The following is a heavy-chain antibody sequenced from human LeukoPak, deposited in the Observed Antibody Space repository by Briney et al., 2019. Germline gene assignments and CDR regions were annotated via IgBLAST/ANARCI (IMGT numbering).Heavy chain of an antibody. D-gene: IGHD5-24*01. Sequence: ASVKVSCKASGYTFTSYYMHWVRQAPGQGLEWMGIINPSGGSTSYAQKFQGRVTMTRDTSTSTVYMELSSLRSGDTAVYYYAREVEGYDAFDIWGQGTMITVSS. CDR1: GYTFTSYY. CDR3: AREVEGYDAFDI. J-gene: IGHJ3*02. V-gene: IGHV1-46*01. CDR2: INPSGGST.